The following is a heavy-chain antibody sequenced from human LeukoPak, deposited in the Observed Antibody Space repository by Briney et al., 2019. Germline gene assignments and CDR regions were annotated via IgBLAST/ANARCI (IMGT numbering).Heavy chain of an antibody. J-gene: IGHJ6*02. D-gene: IGHD3-22*01. CDR2: IYASGST. Sequence: SQTLSLTCTVSGGSISNLNYYWSWIRQPAGKGLEWIGRIYASGSTNYNPSLKSRVTISVDTSKNQFSLKLSSVAAADTAVYYCARGVTMIVVVMPDYYYGMDVWGQGTTVTVSS. CDR3: ARGVTMIVVVMPDYYYGMDV. V-gene: IGHV4-61*02. CDR1: GGSISNLNYY.